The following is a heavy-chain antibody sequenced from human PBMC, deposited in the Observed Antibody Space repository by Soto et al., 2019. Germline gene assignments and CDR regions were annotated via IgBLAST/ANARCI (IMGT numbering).Heavy chain of an antibody. J-gene: IGHJ4*02. Sequence: GGSLRLSCVASGFIFSDHYMDWVRRAPGKGLEWVGRTRNKANDYTTEYAASVKGRSIISRDDSKNSLYLQMHSLKSEDTAVYYCARVQYNYGLWHYFDYWGQGA. CDR3: ARVQYNYGLWHYFDY. V-gene: IGHV3-72*01. CDR2: TRNKANDYTT. CDR1: GFIFSDHY. D-gene: IGHD1-1*01.